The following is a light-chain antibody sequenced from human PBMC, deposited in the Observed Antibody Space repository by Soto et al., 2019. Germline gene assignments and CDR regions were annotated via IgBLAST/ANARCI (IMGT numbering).Light chain of an antibody. CDR1: QSISTF. CDR2: AAT. Sequence: DIQMTQSPLSLSASVGDRVSITCRASQSISTFLNWYQQTPGRAPKLLIYAATTLQRGVPSRFVGTGSGTDFTLTISSLQHEDFATYFCQQSYSAPPAIGQGPKVDIK. CDR3: QQSYSAPPA. V-gene: IGKV1-39*01. J-gene: IGKJ1*01.